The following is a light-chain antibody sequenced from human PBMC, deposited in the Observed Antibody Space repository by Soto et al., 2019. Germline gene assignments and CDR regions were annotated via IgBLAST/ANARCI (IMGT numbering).Light chain of an antibody. J-gene: IGKJ2*01. CDR1: QSVSSN. CDR3: QQYARPPYA. V-gene: IGKV3-11*01. CDR2: DAS. Sequence: EIVMTQSPATLSVSPGERATLSCRASQSVSSNLAWYQQKPGQAPRLLIYDASNRATGVPARFSGSGSGTDFTLTISSLEPEDFAVYYCQQYARPPYAFGQGTKVDIK.